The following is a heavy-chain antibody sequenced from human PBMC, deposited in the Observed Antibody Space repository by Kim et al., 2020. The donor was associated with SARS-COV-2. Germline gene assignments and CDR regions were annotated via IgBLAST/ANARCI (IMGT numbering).Heavy chain of an antibody. V-gene: IGHV3-7*01. CDR1: GFTFSNYW. CDR3: VSKSTG. CDR2: IKQDVSLK. J-gene: IGHJ4*02. Sequence: GGSLRLSCAASGFTFSNYWMTWVRQAPGKGLEWVANIKQDVSLKYYVNSVRGRFTVSRDNAKNSLYLQMNSLRVEDTGIYYCVSKSTGWGQGTLVTVSS.